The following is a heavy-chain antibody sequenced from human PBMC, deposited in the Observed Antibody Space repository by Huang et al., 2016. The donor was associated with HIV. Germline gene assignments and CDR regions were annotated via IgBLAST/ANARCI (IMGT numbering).Heavy chain of an antibody. CDR1: GYRFTNYW. D-gene: IGHD5-18*01. CDR2: IYPCDSGT. CDR3: ARPLLGYSNGYYFDN. V-gene: IGHV5-51*03. J-gene: IGHJ4*02. Sequence: EVQLVQSGAVVKKPGESLKISCKGSGYRFTNYWIGWVRQMPGKGLEWMGIIYPCDSGTKDSPSFQGQVTISADKSVSTAYLQWSRLKASDSAGYYCARPLLGYSNGYYFDNWGQGTLVTVSS.